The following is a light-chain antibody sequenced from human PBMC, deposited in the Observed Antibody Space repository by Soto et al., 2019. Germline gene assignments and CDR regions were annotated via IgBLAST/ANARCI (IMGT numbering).Light chain of an antibody. Sequence: DIQLTQSPSSLSASVGAKVTISCRASQSIRSYLNWVQQKPGKAPKLLIYDTSSLKSGVPSRFSGSGSGTEFSLSISSLQPDDFATYYCPQYNSYSRTSGQGTKVDIK. CDR1: QSIRSY. V-gene: IGKV1-16*01. CDR3: PQYNSYSRT. J-gene: IGKJ1*01. CDR2: DTS.